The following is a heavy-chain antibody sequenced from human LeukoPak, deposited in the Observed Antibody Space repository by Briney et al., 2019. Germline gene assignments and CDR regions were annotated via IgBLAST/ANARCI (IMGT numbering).Heavy chain of an antibody. CDR1: GGSIRISSYY. CDR2: IYYSGST. CDR3: ARDGYLAVDY. D-gene: IGHD2-2*03. J-gene: IGHJ4*02. V-gene: IGHV4-39*07. Sequence: SETLSLTCTASGGSIRISSYYWVWLRQPPGKGLEWIGSIYYSGSTYYNPSLKGRVTISVDTSKNQFSLKLSSVTAADTAVYYCARDGYLAVDYWGQGTLVTVSS.